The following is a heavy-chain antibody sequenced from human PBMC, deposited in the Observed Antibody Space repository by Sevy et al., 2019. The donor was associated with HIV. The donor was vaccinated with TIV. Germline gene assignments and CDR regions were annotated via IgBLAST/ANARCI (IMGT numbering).Heavy chain of an antibody. J-gene: IGHJ4*02. D-gene: IGHD2-2*01. CDR2: IYAGDSVT. V-gene: IGHV5-51*01. Sequence: GESLKISCKGSGYTFSNYWIGWVRQMPGKGLEWMGVIYAGDSVTRYSQSFQGQVTMSADKSTSTAYLQWSSLKTSDTAIYYCARYPIVVVPAAEYYFDYWGQGTLVTVSS. CDR1: GYTFSNYW. CDR3: ARYPIVVVPAAEYYFDY.